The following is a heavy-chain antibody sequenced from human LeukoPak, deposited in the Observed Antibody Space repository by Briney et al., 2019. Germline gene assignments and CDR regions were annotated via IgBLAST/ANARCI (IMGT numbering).Heavy chain of an antibody. D-gene: IGHD5-18*01. V-gene: IGHV3-23*01. CDR2: ISPSGGTT. Sequence: GGSLRLSCAASGFTFTRYGMNWVRQAPGKGLKWVSGISPSGGTTYYADSVKGWFTISRDNSKNTVHLQMNTLRAEDTAVYYCAKPHTAMVIGYYFDYWGQGILVTVSS. CDR1: GFTFTRYG. CDR3: AKPHTAMVIGYYFDY. J-gene: IGHJ4*02.